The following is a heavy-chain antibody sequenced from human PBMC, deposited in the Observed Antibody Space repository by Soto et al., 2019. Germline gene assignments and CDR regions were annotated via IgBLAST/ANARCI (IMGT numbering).Heavy chain of an antibody. CDR1: GDTFTGYY. Sequence: ASVKVSCKASGDTFTGYYMHWVRRAPGQGLEWMGWINPNSGGTNYAQKFQGRVTMTRDTSISTAYMELSRPRSDDTAVSYCARNYDFWSGYYLMRNILRDYYYGMDVCGQGTTVTASS. J-gene: IGHJ6*02. CDR3: ARNYDFWSGYYLMRNILRDYYYGMDV. D-gene: IGHD3-3*01. V-gene: IGHV1-2*02. CDR2: INPNSGGT.